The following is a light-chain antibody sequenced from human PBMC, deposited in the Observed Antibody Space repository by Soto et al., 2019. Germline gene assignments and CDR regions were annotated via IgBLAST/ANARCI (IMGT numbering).Light chain of an antibody. V-gene: IGLV1-51*01. CDR1: SSNIGVKS. J-gene: IGLJ2*01. Sequence: QSVLTQPPSVSAAPGQKVTISCSGSSSNIGVKSVSWYQQLPRTAPKLLIDDNSERPSGIPDRFSASKSGTSATLGITGLQTGDEADYYCGTWDDSLSAVVFGGGTKLTVL. CDR3: GTWDDSLSAVV. CDR2: DNS.